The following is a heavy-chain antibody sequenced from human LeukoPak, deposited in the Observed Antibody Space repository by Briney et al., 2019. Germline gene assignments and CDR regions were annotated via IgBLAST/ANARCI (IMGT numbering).Heavy chain of an antibody. Sequence: SETLSLTCTVSGGSISSGSYYWSWIRQPARKGLEWIGRIYTSGSTNYNPSLKSRATISVDTSKNQFSLKLSSVTAADTAVYYCARAVIVGAPLGYYYMDVWGKGTTVTVSS. CDR3: ARAVIVGAPLGYYYMDV. D-gene: IGHD1-26*01. J-gene: IGHJ6*03. CDR1: GGSISSGSYY. V-gene: IGHV4-61*02. CDR2: IYTSGST.